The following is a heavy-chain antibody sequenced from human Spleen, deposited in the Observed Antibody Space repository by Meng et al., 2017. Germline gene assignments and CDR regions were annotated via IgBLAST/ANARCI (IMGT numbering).Heavy chain of an antibody. V-gene: IGHV1-2*02. D-gene: IGHD3-9*01. CDR2: INPNSGGT. CDR1: GYTFTGYY. Sequence: ASVKVSCKASGYTFTGYYMHWVRQAPGQGLEWMGWINPNSGGTNYAQKFQGRVTMTRDTSISTAYMELSRLRSDDTAVYYCARGRRSPRYFDWSRDDAFDIWGQGTMVTVSS. CDR3: ARGRRSPRYFDWSRDDAFDI. J-gene: IGHJ3*02.